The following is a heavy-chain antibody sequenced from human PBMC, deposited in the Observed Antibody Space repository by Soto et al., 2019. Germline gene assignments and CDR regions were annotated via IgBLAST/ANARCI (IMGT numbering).Heavy chain of an antibody. D-gene: IGHD2-2*01. CDR2: TKQDENEK. CDR3: ARDIVLVPAAMKAHAFDI. Sequence: GGSLRLSCAASGFSFSSFWMSWVRQAPGGGLEWVANTKQDENEKYYLDSVEGRFTISRDNAKNSLYLQMNSLRAEDTAVYYCARDIVLVPAAMKAHAFDIWGQGTMVTVSS. J-gene: IGHJ3*02. CDR1: GFSFSSFW. V-gene: IGHV3-7*05.